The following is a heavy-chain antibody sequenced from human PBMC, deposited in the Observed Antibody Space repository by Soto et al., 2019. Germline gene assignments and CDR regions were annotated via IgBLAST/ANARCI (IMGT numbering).Heavy chain of an antibody. Sequence: LRLSCAASGFTFRPYAMSWVRQAPGKGLEWVSSISGSGGSTHYADSVKGRFTVSRDNSKRALSLQMSSLREEDTATYYCAKGLRRLLRTQYYYGLDVWGRGTTVTVSS. V-gene: IGHV3-23*01. CDR3: AKGLRRLLRTQYYYGLDV. D-gene: IGHD3-10*01. J-gene: IGHJ6*02. CDR1: GFTFRPYA. CDR2: ISGSGGST.